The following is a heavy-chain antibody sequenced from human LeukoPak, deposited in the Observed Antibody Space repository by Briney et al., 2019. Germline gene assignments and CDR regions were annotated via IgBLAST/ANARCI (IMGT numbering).Heavy chain of an antibody. CDR1: GGSISSYY. V-gene: IGHV4-59*01. CDR2: IYYSGST. J-gene: IGHJ6*03. D-gene: IGHD6-13*01. CDR3: ARERPYYSSLPGTYYYYYMDV. Sequence: SETLSLTCTVSGGSISSYYWSWIRQPPGKGLEWIGYIYYSGSTNYNPSLKSRVTISVDTSKNQFSLKLSSVTAADTAVYYCARERPYYSSLPGTYYYYYMDVWGKGTTVTVSS.